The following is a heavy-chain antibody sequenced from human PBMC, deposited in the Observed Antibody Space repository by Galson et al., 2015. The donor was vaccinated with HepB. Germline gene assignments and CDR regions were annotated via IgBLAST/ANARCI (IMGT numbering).Heavy chain of an antibody. V-gene: IGHV3-11*04. CDR3: AKDDEVAGRDHYYGVDV. CDR1: GFTFSDYY. CDR2: ISSSGSTI. J-gene: IGHJ6*02. Sequence: SLRLSCAASGFTFSDYYMSWIRQAPGKGLEWVSYISSSGSTIYYADSVKGRFTISRDNSKNTLYLQMNNLRPEDTGVYYCAKDDEVAGRDHYYGVDVWGQGTTVTGSS. D-gene: IGHD6-19*01.